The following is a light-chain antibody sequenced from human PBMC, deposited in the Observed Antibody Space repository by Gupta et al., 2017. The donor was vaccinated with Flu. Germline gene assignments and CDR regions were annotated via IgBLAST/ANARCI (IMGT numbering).Light chain of an antibody. Sequence: IVMTQSPLCLPVTPGEPASISCRSSQSLLHSNGYKYLDWYLQEPGQSPQLLIYLVSKRASGIPDRLSGSGSGTDFTLKISRGEAEDVVVYYCMQALQAPRTFGQGTKVEIK. V-gene: IGKV2-28*01. CDR3: MQALQAPRT. CDR1: QSLLHSNGYKY. J-gene: IGKJ1*01. CDR2: LVS.